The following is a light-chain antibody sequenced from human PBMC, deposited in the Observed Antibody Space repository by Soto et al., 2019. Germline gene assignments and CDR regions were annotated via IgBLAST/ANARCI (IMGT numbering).Light chain of an antibody. J-gene: IGLJ3*02. CDR3: AAWDDSLDGPV. V-gene: IGLV1-44*01. Sequence: QPVLTQPPSASGAPGQRVTISCSGSSSNIGSNTVNWYQRFPGTAPRVLMYSNNQRPSGVPDRFSGSKSGTSVFLAISGLQSDDEADYYCAAWDDSLDGPVFGGGTKLTVL. CDR1: SSNIGSNT. CDR2: SNN.